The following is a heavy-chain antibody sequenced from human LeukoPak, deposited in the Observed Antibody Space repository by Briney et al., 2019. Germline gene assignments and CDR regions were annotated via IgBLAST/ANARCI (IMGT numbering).Heavy chain of an antibody. CDR2: INSSSSII. J-gene: IGHJ4*02. Sequence: GGSLRLSCAASGFTFGSYSMNWVRQAPGKGLEWVSYINSSSSIIYYADSVKGRFTISRDNVKNSLYLQMNSLGDEDTAVYYCERVFPATAMAHYWGQGTLVTVSA. V-gene: IGHV3-48*02. D-gene: IGHD5-18*01. CDR1: GFTFGSYS. CDR3: ERVFPATAMAHY.